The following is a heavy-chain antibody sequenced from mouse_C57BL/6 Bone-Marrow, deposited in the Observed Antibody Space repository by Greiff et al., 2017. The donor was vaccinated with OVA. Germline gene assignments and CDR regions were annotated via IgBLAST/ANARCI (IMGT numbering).Heavy chain of an antibody. Sequence: EVQRVESGGDLVKPGGSLKLSCAASGFTFSSYGMSWVRQTPDKRLEWVATISSGGSYTYYPDSVKGRFTISRDNAKNTLYLQMSSLKSEDTAMYYCARHEWLLLHWYFDVWGTGTTVTVSS. V-gene: IGHV5-6*01. CDR2: ISSGGSYT. CDR1: GFTFSSYG. J-gene: IGHJ1*03. D-gene: IGHD2-3*01. CDR3: ARHEWLLLHWYFDV.